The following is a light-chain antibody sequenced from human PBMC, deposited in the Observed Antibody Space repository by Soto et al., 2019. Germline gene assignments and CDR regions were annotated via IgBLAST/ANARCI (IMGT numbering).Light chain of an antibody. CDR1: SSDVGGYNY. CDR3: CLYGGRKNLI. Sequence: QSALTQPPSASGSPGQSVTISCTGTSSDVGGYNYVSWFQHHPGKAPRLIISEVNKRPSGVPDRFSGSKSGNTASLTVSGLQTEDEADYYCCLYGGRKNLIFGGGTKLTVL. CDR2: EVN. J-gene: IGLJ2*01. V-gene: IGLV2-8*01.